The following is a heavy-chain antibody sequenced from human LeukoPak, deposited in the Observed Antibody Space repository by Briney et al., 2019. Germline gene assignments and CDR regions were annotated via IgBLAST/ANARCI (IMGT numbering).Heavy chain of an antibody. CDR3: ARGRSGHYYDSSGYYLAAGSYYYYMDV. Sequence: ASVKVSCKASGYTFTSYGISWVRQAPGQGLEWMGWISAYNGNTNYAQKFQGRVTMTRNTSISTAYMELSSLRSEDTAVYYCARGRSGHYYDSSGYYLAAGSYYYYMDVWGKGTTVTISS. D-gene: IGHD3-22*01. CDR2: ISAYNGNT. J-gene: IGHJ6*03. V-gene: IGHV1-18*01. CDR1: GYTFTSYG.